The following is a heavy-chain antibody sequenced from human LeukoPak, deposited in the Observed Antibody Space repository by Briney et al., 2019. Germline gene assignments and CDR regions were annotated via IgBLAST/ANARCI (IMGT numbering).Heavy chain of an antibody. D-gene: IGHD5-24*01. CDR2: MKQDGSEI. V-gene: IGHV3-7*01. J-gene: IGHJ4*02. Sequence: GESLRLSCAASGFTFNRFWMSWVRQAPGKGLEWVANMKQDGSEIYYVDSVKGRFTISRDNAKNSLYLQMSRLRAEDTAIYFCAREATITAYNFDYWGQGTLVTVSS. CDR1: GFTFNRFW. CDR3: AREATITAYNFDY.